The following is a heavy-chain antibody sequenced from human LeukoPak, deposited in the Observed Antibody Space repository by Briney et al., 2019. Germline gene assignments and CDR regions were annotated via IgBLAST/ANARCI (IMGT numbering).Heavy chain of an antibody. CDR2: IYNSGTT. D-gene: IGHD6-19*01. Sequence: SETLSLTCTVSGGSISSQFWSWIRQPPGKGLEWIGNIYNSGTTNYNPSLESRVTISVDTSKNQLSLQVTSVTAADTAVYYCTKATQWLVFDYWGGGTLVTVSS. CDR3: TKATQWLVFDY. CDR1: GGSISSQF. J-gene: IGHJ4*02. V-gene: IGHV4-59*11.